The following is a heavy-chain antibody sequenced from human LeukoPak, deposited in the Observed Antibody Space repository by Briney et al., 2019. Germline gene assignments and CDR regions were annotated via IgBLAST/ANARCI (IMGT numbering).Heavy chain of an antibody. CDR1: GGSLSSYY. D-gene: IGHD3-22*01. V-gene: IGHV4-59*01. CDR3: ARDGEDSSGYYYLDV. Sequence: PSETLSLTCTVSGGSLSSYYWSWIRQPPGKGLEWMGYIYYSGSTNYNPSLKSRVTISVDTSKNQFSLKLSSVTAADTAVYYCARDGEDSSGYYYLDVWGKGTTVTVSS. J-gene: IGHJ6*03. CDR2: IYYSGST.